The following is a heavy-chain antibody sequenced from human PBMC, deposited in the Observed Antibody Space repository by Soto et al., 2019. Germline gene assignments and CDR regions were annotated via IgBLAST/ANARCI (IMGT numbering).Heavy chain of an antibody. CDR3: ARDQIYDSSGYSSFSDY. CDR2: ISAYNGNT. CDR1: GYTFTSYG. D-gene: IGHD3-22*01. V-gene: IGHV1-18*01. Sequence: GASVKVSCKASGYTFTSYGISWVRQAPGQGLEWMGWISAYNGNTNYAQKLQGRVTMTTDTSTSTAYMELRSLRSDDTAVYYCARDQIYDSSGYSSFSDYWGQGTLVTVSS. J-gene: IGHJ4*02.